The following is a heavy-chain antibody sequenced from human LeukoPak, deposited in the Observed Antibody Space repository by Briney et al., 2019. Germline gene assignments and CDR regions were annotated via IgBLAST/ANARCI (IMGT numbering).Heavy chain of an antibody. CDR3: ARGAVAGTLLYYFDY. CDR2: IYHSGST. D-gene: IGHD6-19*01. Sequence: SETLSLTCTVSGYSISSGYYWGWIRQPPGKGLEWIGSIYHSGSTYYNPSLKSRVTISVDTSKNQFSLKLSSVTAADTAVYYCARGAVAGTLLYYFDYWGQGTLVTVSS. V-gene: IGHV4-38-2*02. CDR1: GYSISSGYY. J-gene: IGHJ4*02.